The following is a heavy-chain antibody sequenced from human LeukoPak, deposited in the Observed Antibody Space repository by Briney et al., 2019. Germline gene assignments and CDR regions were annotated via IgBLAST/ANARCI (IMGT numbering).Heavy chain of an antibody. D-gene: IGHD2-2*01. J-gene: IGHJ3*02. CDR1: GFTFSSYG. Sequence: PGGSLRLSCAASGFTFSSYGMHWVRQAPGKGLEWVAVIWYDGSNKYYADSVKGRFTISRDNSKNTLYLQMNSLRAEDTAVYYCATPSRSGISCLDVFNIWGPGSRVTVSS. CDR3: ATPSRSGISCLDVFNI. V-gene: IGHV3-33*01. CDR2: IWYDGSNK.